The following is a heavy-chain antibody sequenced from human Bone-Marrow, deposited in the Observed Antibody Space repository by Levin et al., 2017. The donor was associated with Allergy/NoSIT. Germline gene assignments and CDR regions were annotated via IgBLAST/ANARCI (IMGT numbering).Heavy chain of an antibody. CDR1: GYSINSAYS. CDR3: ASMTTVTKTYYFDY. J-gene: IGHJ4*02. D-gene: IGHD4-17*01. Sequence: PETLSLTCDVSGYSINSAYSWGWVRQPPGKGLEWIGSIYSTDDTYYSPSLKSRVTISKRPSKNQFSLKLTSVTAADTAVYYCASMTTVTKTYYFDYWGQGTLVTVSS. V-gene: IGHV4-38-2*01. CDR2: IYSTDDT.